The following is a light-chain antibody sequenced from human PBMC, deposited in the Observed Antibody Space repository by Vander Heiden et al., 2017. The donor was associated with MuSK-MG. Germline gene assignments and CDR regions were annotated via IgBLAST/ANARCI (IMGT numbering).Light chain of an antibody. Sequence: SYVLTQPPSVSVAPGQTARITCGGENIRSRRVHWYQQKSGQAPVLVVYVDTDRPSGIPERCSGSNSGDAATLTITRVEAGDEADYYCQVWDSNSDRVVFGGGTKLTAL. CDR3: QVWDSNSDRVV. CDR2: VDT. J-gene: IGLJ2*01. CDR1: NIRSRR. V-gene: IGLV3-21*02.